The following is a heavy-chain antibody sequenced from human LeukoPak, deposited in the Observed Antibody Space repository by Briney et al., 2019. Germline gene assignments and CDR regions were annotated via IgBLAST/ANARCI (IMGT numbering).Heavy chain of an antibody. CDR1: GFTFSNYA. D-gene: IGHD4-17*01. CDR3: ARSRRGLRSAFDI. V-gene: IGHV3-30-3*01. CDR2: ISYDGSNK. Sequence: PGGSLRLSCAASGFTFSNYAMAWVRQAPGKGLEWVAVISYDGSNKYYADSVKGRFTISRDNSKNTLYLQMNSLRAEDTAVYYCARSRRGLRSAFDIWGQGTMVTVSS. J-gene: IGHJ3*02.